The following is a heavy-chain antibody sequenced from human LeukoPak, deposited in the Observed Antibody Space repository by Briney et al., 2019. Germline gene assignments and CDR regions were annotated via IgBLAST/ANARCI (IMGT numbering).Heavy chain of an antibody. D-gene: IGHD3-3*01. J-gene: IGHJ5*02. V-gene: IGHV3-66*01. CDR3: ARDYDFWSGPHNWFDP. CDR1: GFTVSSNY. Sequence: GGSLRLSCAASGFTVSSNYMSWVRQAPGKGLEWVSVIYSGGSTYYADSVKGRFTISRDNSKSTLYLQMNSLRAEDTAVYYCARDYDFWSGPHNWFDPWGQGTLVTASS. CDR2: IYSGGST.